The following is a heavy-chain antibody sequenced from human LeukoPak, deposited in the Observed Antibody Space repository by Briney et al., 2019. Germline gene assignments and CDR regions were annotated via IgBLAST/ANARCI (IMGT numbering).Heavy chain of an antibody. D-gene: IGHD3-22*01. CDR3: AKIRFYYDSSFDYWYFDL. V-gene: IGHV3-23*01. J-gene: IGHJ2*01. CDR1: GFPFSSYA. CDR2: ITASSGGT. Sequence: GGSLRLSCAASGFPFSSYAMGWVRQAPRKGLEWVSAITASSGGTYYAASVKGRFTISRDNSKNTLYLQINSLRAEDAAIYYCAKIRFYYDSSFDYWYFDLWGRGTLVTVSS.